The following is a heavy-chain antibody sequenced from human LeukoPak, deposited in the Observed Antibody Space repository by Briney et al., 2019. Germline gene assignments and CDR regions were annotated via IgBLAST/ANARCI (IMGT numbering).Heavy chain of an antibody. CDR2: IYYSGST. V-gene: IGHV4-30-4*01. CDR3: ARSFQDQLLLNNWFDP. Sequence: SETLSLTCTVSGGSISSGDYYWSWIRQPPGKGLEWIGYIYYSGSTYYNPSLKSRVTISVDTSKNQFSLKLSSVTAADTAVYYCARSFQDQLLLNNWFDPWGQGTLVTVSS. D-gene: IGHD2-2*01. CDR1: GGSISSGDYY. J-gene: IGHJ5*02.